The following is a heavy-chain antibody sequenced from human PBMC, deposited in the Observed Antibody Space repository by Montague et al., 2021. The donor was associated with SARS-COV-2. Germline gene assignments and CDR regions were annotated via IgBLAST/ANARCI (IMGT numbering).Heavy chain of an antibody. CDR1: SGSISSSSYY. Sequence: SETLSLTCTVSSGSISSSSYYWGWIRQPPGKGQEWIGSIYYSGSTYYNPSLKSRVTISVDTSKIHFSLKPSFVTAADTAVYYCASRLNYDILTGGALQYYYGMDVWGQGTTVTVSS. J-gene: IGHJ6*02. CDR2: IYYSGST. CDR3: ASRLNYDILTGGALQYYYGMDV. D-gene: IGHD3-9*01. V-gene: IGHV4-39*02.